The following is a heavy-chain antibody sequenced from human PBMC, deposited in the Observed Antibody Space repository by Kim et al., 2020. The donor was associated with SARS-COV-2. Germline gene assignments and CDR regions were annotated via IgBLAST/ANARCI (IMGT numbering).Heavy chain of an antibody. V-gene: IGHV3-15*01. CDR3: ATDPDSSGTYAYDY. J-gene: IGHJ4*02. Sequence: YAATVKGRFSISRDDSKNTLYLHMKSLKTEDTAVYYCATDPDSSGTYAYDYWGQGTLVTVSS. D-gene: IGHD3-10*01.